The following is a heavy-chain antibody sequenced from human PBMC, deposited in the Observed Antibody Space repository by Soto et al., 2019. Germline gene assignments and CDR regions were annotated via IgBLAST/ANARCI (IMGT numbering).Heavy chain of an antibody. CDR2: ISSTTNYI. V-gene: IGHV3-21*01. CDR3: ARESEDLTSNFDY. J-gene: IGHJ4*02. CDR1: GFTFTRYS. Sequence: GGSLRLSCAASGFTFTRYSMNWVRQAPGEGLEWVSSISSTTNYIYYADSMKGRFTVSRDNAKNSVYLEMNSLSAEDTALYYCARESEDLTSNFDYWGQGTLVTV.